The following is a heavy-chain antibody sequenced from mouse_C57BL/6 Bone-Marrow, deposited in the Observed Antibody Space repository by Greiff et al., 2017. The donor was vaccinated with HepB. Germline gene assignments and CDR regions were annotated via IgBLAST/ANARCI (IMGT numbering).Heavy chain of an antibody. J-gene: IGHJ1*03. D-gene: IGHD2-2*01. CDR2: IHPNSGST. CDR1: GYTFTSYW. V-gene: IGHV1-64*01. CDR3: ARGGMVNLNWYFDV. Sequence: QVQLKQPGAELVKPGASVKLSCKASGYTFTSYWMHWVKQRPGQGLEWIGMIHPNSGSTNYNEKFKSKATLTVDKSSSTAYMQLSSLTSEDSAVYYCARGGMVNLNWYFDVWGTGTTVTVSS.